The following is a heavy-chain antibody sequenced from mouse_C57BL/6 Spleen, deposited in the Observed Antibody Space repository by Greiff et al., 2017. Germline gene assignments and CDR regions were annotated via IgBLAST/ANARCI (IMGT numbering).Heavy chain of an antibody. J-gene: IGHJ3*01. D-gene: IGHD2-4*01. V-gene: IGHV1-85*01. CDR3: ARSPHTMIKAWFAY. CDR1: GYTFTSYD. Sequence: QVQLQQSGPELVKPGASVKLSCKASGYTFTSYDINWVKQRPGQGLEWIGWLYPRDGSTKYNEKFKGKATVTVDTSASTAYMELHSLTSEDSAVYFCARSPHTMIKAWFAYWGQGTLVTVSA. CDR2: LYPRDGST.